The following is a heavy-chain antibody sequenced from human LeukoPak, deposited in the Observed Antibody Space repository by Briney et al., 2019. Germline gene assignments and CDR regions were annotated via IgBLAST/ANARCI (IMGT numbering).Heavy chain of an antibody. D-gene: IGHD6-19*01. CDR3: ARDREYSSGWYDFDY. CDR2: ISYDGSNK. V-gene: IGHV3-30-3*01. Sequence: GGSLRLSCAASGFTFSSYAMHWVRQAPGKGLEWVAVISYDGSNKYYADSVKGRFTISRDNSKNTLYLQMNSLRAEDTAVYYCARDREYSSGWYDFDYWGQGTLVTVSS. J-gene: IGHJ4*02. CDR1: GFTFSSYA.